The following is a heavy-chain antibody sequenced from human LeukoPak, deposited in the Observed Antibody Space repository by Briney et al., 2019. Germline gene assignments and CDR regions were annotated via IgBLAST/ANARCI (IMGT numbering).Heavy chain of an antibody. CDR1: GFTFSSYS. CDR3: ARDQAVGYYDSSGYYNYYYYYMDV. CDR2: ISSSSSYI. D-gene: IGHD3-22*01. Sequence: GGSLRLSCAASGFTFSSYSMNWVRQAPGKGLEWVSSISSSSSYIYYADSVKGRFTSSRDNAKNSLYLQMNSLGAEDTAVYYCARDQAVGYYDSSGYYNYYYYYMDVWGKGTTVTVSS. J-gene: IGHJ6*03. V-gene: IGHV3-21*01.